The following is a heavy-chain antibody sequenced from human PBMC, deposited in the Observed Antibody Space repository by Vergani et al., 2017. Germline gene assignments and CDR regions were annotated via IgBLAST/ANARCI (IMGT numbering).Heavy chain of an antibody. Sequence: EVQLVESGGGLVQPGGSLRLSCAASGFTFSSYWMHWVRQAPGKGLVWVSRINSDGSSTSYADSVKGRFTISRDNAKNTLYLQMNSLRAEDTAVYYCARGRDRKNRQYYDFAQRPSSFDIWGQGTMVTVSS. J-gene: IGHJ3*02. CDR2: INSDGSST. CDR1: GFTFSSYW. V-gene: IGHV3-74*01. CDR3: ARGRDRKNRQYYDFAQRPSSFDI. D-gene: IGHD3-3*01.